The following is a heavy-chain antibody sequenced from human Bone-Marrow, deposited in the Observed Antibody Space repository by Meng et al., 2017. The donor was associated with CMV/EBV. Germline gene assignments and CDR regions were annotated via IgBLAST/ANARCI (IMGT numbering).Heavy chain of an antibody. CDR3: TRNGFPEGGYYFDY. D-gene: IGHD2-15*01. Sequence: QVHLGQSGSEVKTPGASVKVACKASGGTSNTYAITWVRQAPGQGLEWMGRIIPVLGIAIYAQKFQDRVIITADKSTSTAYMELSSLRSEDTAMYYCTRNGFPEGGYYFDYWGQGTLVTVSS. J-gene: IGHJ4*02. V-gene: IGHV1-69*02. CDR2: IIPVLGIA. CDR1: GGTSNTYA.